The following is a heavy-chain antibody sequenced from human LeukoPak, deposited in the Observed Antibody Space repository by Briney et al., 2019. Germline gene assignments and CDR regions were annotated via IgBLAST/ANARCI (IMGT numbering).Heavy chain of an antibody. CDR2: ISDNGGRT. Sequence: PGRSLRLSCAASGFTFSNYAMTWVRQAPGKGLEWVSGISDNGGRTYYGDSVKGRFTISRDNSKNTLYLQMNSLRAEDTAVYYCAKDLGTRMLLFPSDYWGQGTLVTVSP. CDR1: GFTFSNYA. V-gene: IGHV3-23*01. D-gene: IGHD2-8*01. CDR3: AKDLGTRMLLFPSDY. J-gene: IGHJ4*02.